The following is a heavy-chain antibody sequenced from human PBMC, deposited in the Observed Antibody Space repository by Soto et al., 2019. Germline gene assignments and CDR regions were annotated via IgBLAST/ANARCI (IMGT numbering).Heavy chain of an antibody. Sequence: EVQLVETGGDLIQPGGSLRLSCAASGFTVSSDSMTWVRQAPGKGLEWISIISSDNNTDYADSVKGRFSISRDTSKNILYLQMNSLRAEDTAEYYCARHYSAMGVWGQGTTVTVSS. J-gene: IGHJ6*02. V-gene: IGHV3-53*02. CDR2: ISSDNNT. CDR1: GFTVSSDS. CDR3: ARHYSAMGV.